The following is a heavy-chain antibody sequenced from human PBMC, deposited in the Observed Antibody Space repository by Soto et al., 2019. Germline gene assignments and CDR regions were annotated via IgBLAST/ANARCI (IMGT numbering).Heavy chain of an antibody. CDR2: IYYSGST. V-gene: IGHV4-59*08. D-gene: IGHD4-17*01. CDR1: GDSISTYY. J-gene: IGHJ4*02. Sequence: PSETLSLTCTVSGDSISTYYCIWLRQSPGKGLEWIGYIYYSGSTNYNPSLKSRVTISVDTSKNQFSLKLSSVTAADTAVYYCARRYGPGFDYWGQGTLVTVSS. CDR3: ARRYGPGFDY.